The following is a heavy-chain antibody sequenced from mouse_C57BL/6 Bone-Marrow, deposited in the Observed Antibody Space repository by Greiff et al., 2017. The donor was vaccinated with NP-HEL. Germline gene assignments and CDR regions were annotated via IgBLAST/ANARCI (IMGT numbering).Heavy chain of an antibody. CDR2: IYPGSGST. D-gene: IGHD2-4*01. J-gene: IGHJ2*01. CDR3: ARSRDYDGGGDYFDY. V-gene: IGHV1-55*01. Sequence: QVQLQQPGAELVKPGASVKMSCTASGYTFTSYWITWVKQRPGQGLEWIGDIYPGSGSTNYNEKFQSKATLTVDTSSRTAYMQLSSLTSEDSAVYYWARSRDYDGGGDYFDYWGQGTTLTVSA. CDR1: GYTFTSYW.